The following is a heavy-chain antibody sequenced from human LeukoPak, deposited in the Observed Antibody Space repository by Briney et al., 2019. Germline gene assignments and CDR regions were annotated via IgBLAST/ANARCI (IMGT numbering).Heavy chain of an antibody. V-gene: IGHV4-59*01. Sequence: SETLSLTCTVSGDSISSYYWSWIRQPPGKGLEWIGYVYYSGSTNYNPSLKSRVTISVDTSKNQFSLKLSSVTAADTAVYYCARGGNCGGGTCYSDRGWFDPWGQGTLVTVSS. D-gene: IGHD2-15*01. J-gene: IGHJ5*02. CDR3: ARGGNCGGGTCYSDRGWFDP. CDR2: VYYSGST. CDR1: GDSISSYY.